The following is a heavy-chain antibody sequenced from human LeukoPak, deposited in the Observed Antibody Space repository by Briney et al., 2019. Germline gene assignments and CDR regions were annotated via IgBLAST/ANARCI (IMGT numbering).Heavy chain of an antibody. CDR1: GGSVTSNNW. J-gene: IGHJ4*02. D-gene: IGHD3-3*01. CDR3: AREGGFYRPLDY. CDR2: GHLDGRT. Sequence: SETLSLTCAVSGGSVTSNNWWTWVRPPPGKGLEWIGEGHLDGRTNYNPSLKSRLIMSVDLPQNHISLKLTSVTAADTAVYYCAREGGFYRPLDYSGQGTLVTVSS. V-gene: IGHV4-4*02.